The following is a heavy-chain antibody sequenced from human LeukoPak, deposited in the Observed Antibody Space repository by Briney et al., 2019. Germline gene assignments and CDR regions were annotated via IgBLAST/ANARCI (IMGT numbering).Heavy chain of an antibody. V-gene: IGHV4-38-2*02. CDR2: IYHSGGT. CDR1: GYSTSSGYY. Sequence: PSETLSLTCTVSGYSTSSGYYWGWIRQPPGKGLEWIGSIYHSGGTYYNPSLKSRVTISVDTSKNQSSLKLSSVTAADTAVYYCASTAARRPFDYWGQGTPVTVSS. J-gene: IGHJ4*02. D-gene: IGHD6-6*01. CDR3: ASTAARRPFDY.